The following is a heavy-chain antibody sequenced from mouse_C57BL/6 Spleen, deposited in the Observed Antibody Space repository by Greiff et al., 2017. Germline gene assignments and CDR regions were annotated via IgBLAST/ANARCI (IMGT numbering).Heavy chain of an antibody. Sequence: DVMLVESGGGLVQPKGPLKLSCAASGFSFNTYAMNWVRQAPGKGLEWVARIRSKSNNYATYYADSVKDRFTISRDDSESMLYLQMNNLKTEDTAMYYCVRQWGGGPFDYWGQGTTLTVSS. V-gene: IGHV10-1*01. CDR3: VRQWGGGPFDY. J-gene: IGHJ2*01. CDR2: IRSKSNNYAT. CDR1: GFSFNTYA.